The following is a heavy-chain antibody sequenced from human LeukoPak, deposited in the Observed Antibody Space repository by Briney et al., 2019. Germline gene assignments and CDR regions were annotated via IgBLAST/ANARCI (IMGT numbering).Heavy chain of an antibody. J-gene: IGHJ4*02. CDR2: MYLSGTT. D-gene: IGHD3-22*01. CDR3: AGLVGRYSSGLYYYYFDY. Sequence: SETLSLTCTVSGDSINSLDLWSWVRQPPGKGLEWIGEMYLSGTTHSNPSVKSRVTISIDKSKDQFFLNLSSVTAADTAVYYCAGLVGRYSSGLYYYYFDYWGQGTLVTVSS. V-gene: IGHV4-4*02. CDR1: GDSINSLDL.